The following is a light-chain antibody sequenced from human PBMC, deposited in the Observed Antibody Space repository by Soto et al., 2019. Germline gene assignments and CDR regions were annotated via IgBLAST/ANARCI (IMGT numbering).Light chain of an antibody. CDR2: SNT. Sequence: QSVLTQPPSASGTPGQRVTISCSGSSSNIRSNSVTWYQQFPGTAPKLLIYSNTQRPSGVPDRFSGSKSGTSASLAISGLQSEDEADYYCAAWDDSLNGWVFGGGTKVTVL. CDR3: AAWDDSLNGWV. J-gene: IGLJ3*02. CDR1: SSNIRSNS. V-gene: IGLV1-44*01.